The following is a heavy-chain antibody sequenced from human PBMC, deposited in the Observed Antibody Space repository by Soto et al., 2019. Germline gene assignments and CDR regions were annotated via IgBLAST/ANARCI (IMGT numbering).Heavy chain of an antibody. Sequence: AASVKVSCKASGYTFTGYYMHWVRQAPGQGLEWMGWINPNSGGTNYAQKFQGRVTMTRDTSISTAYMELSRLRSDDTAVYYCARVRSLGYCSSTSCYTWVYHGMDVWGQGTTVTVSS. CDR3: ARVRSLGYCSSTSCYTWVYHGMDV. J-gene: IGHJ6*02. V-gene: IGHV1-2*02. CDR1: GYTFTGYY. CDR2: INPNSGGT. D-gene: IGHD2-2*02.